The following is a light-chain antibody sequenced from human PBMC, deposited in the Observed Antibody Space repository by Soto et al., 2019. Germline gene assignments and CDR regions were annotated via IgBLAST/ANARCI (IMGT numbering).Light chain of an antibody. J-gene: IGLJ2*01. CDR2: RNN. Sequence: QSVLTQPPSASGTPGQRVTISCSGSSSNIGSNYVYWYQQLPGTAPKLLIYRNNQRPSGVPDRFSGSKSGTSASLAISGLRSEDEADYYCAAWDDSLSGPVLGGGAKLTFL. CDR3: AAWDDSLSGPV. CDR1: SSNIGSNY. V-gene: IGLV1-47*01.